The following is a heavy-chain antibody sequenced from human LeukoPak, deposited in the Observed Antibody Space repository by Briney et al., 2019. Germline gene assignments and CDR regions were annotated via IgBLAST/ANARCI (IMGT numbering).Heavy chain of an antibody. Sequence: GESLRISCKDSGYSFTNYWISWVRQMPGKGLEWMGTIDPSDSYTNYSPSFQGHVTISADKSISTAYLQWSSLKASGTAMYYCARGGKSAYGWFDPWGQGALVTVSS. CDR1: GYSFTNYW. CDR2: IDPSDSYT. V-gene: IGHV5-10-1*01. CDR3: ARGGKSAYGWFDP. D-gene: IGHD5-12*01. J-gene: IGHJ5*02.